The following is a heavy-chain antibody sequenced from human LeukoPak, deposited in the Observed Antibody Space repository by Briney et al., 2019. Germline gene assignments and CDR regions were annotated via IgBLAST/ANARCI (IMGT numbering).Heavy chain of an antibody. Sequence: GGSLRLSCAASGFTFSTYEMHWVRQTPGRGLEWVAVISRDGSKKYYADSVKGRFTMSRDNSKNTLYLQINSLRDEDTAMYYCARDQSAGSNAFYWGQGTLVTVSS. V-gene: IGHV3-30*04. CDR3: ARDQSAGSNAFY. CDR2: ISRDGSKK. CDR1: GFTFSTYE. J-gene: IGHJ4*02. D-gene: IGHD3-16*01.